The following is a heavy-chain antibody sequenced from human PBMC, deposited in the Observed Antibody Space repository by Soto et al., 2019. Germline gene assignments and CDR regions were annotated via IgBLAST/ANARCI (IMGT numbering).Heavy chain of an antibody. J-gene: IGHJ4*02. Sequence: PSETLSLTCAVCSGSFSGYYWSWIRQPPGKGLEWIGQIDHSGGTNYNPSLKTRVTISVDSSKNQFSLKLSSVTATDTAVYYCARGVWKLDYWGQGTLVTVS. D-gene: IGHD3-16*01. CDR2: IDHSGGT. CDR1: SGSFSGYY. CDR3: ARGVWKLDY. V-gene: IGHV4-34*01.